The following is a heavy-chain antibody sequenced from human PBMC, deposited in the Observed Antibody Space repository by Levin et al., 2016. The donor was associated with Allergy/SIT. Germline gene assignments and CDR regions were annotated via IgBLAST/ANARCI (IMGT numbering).Heavy chain of an antibody. D-gene: IGHD1-26*01. Sequence: GESLKISCAASGFTFSSYGMHWVRQAPGKGLEWVAVISYDGSNKYYADSVKGRFTISRDNSKNTLYLQMNSLRAEDTAVYYCAKDAGAKGYGMDVWGQGTTVTVSS. V-gene: IGHV3-30*18. CDR1: GFTFSSYG. CDR2: ISYDGSNK. CDR3: AKDAGAKGYGMDV. J-gene: IGHJ6*02.